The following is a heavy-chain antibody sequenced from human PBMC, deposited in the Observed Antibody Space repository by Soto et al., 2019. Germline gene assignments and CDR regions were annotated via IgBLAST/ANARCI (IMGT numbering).Heavy chain of an antibody. V-gene: IGHV5-51*01. CDR1: GYXFTNYL. CDR2: SYPGYSDA. D-gene: IGHD1-20*01. J-gene: IGHJ4*02. CDR3: ARSRITGTTWSFDK. Sequence: EXLKISCKASGYXFTNYLIAWVRHMPGKGLEWMAISYPGYSDARYRPSFQGQVTISADKSINTAYLQWSSLKASDTAMYYCARSRITGTTWSFDKWGQGTLGTVSS.